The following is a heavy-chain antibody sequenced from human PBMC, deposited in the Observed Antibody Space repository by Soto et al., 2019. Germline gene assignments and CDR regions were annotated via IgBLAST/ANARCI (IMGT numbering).Heavy chain of an antibody. Sequence: GGSLRRSCAASGFTFSSYVMHWVRQAPGKGLGRVAVISYDGSNKYYADSVKGRFNISRDNSKHPLFLQMNSLRREDTAVYYCAKDLQGYCSSAICYTYFGRDVWGQGSRVTVAS. CDR1: GFTFSSYV. CDR2: ISYDGSNK. J-gene: IGHJ6*01. D-gene: IGHD2-2*01. V-gene: IGHV3-30*18. CDR3: AKDLQGYCSSAICYTYFGRDV.